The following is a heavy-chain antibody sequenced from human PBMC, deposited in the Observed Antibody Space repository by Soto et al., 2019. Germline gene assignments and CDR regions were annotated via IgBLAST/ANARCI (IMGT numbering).Heavy chain of an antibody. J-gene: IGHJ4*02. CDR2: INHSGST. Sequence: PSETLSLTCAVYGGSFSGYYWSWIRQPPGKGLEWIGEINHSGSTNYNPSLKSRVTISVDTSKNQFSLKLSSVTAADTAVYYCARGRGWLQWVFDYWGQGTLVTVSS. D-gene: IGHD5-12*01. V-gene: IGHV4-34*01. CDR3: ARGRGWLQWVFDY. CDR1: GGSFSGYY.